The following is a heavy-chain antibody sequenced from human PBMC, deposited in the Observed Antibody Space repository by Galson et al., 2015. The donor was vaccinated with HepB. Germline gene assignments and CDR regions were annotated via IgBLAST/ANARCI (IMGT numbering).Heavy chain of an antibody. J-gene: IGHJ4*02. CDR2: INHSGST. Sequence: ETLSLTCAVYGGSFSGYYWSWIRQPPGKGLEWIGEINHSGSTNYNPSLKSRVTISVDTSKNQFSLKLSSVTAADTAVYYCARAGSNWGLRNFDYWGQGTLVTVSS. CDR1: GGSFSGYY. V-gene: IGHV4-34*01. CDR3: ARAGSNWGLRNFDY. D-gene: IGHD7-27*01.